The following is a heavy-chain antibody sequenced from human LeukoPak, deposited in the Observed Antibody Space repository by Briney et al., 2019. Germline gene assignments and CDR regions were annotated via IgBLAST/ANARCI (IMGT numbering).Heavy chain of an antibody. CDR3: AKLTLYYGSGSYGDY. D-gene: IGHD3-10*01. V-gene: IGHV3-23*01. CDR1: GFTFSSYA. CDR2: ISGSGGST. J-gene: IGHJ4*02. Sequence: GGSLRLSCAASGFTFSSYAMSWVRQAPGKGLEWVSAISGSGGSTYYADSVKGRFTISRDNSKNTLYLQMNSLRAEDTAVYYCAKLTLYYGSGSYGDYWGQGTLVTVSS.